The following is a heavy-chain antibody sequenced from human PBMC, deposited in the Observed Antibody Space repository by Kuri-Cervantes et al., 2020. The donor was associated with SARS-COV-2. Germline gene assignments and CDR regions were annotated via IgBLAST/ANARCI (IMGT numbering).Heavy chain of an antibody. CDR3: AKSGGNCSSTSCYAQTGGGMDV. Sequence: GESLKISCAASGFTFSDYYMSWIRQAPGKGLEWVSYIRSSGSTIYYADSVKGRFTISRDNSKKTLYLQMNSLRAEDTAGYYCAKSGGNCSSTSCYAQTGGGMDVWGQGTTVTVSS. CDR1: GFTFSDYY. D-gene: IGHD2-2*01. V-gene: IGHV3-11*04. J-gene: IGHJ6*02. CDR2: IRSSGSTI.